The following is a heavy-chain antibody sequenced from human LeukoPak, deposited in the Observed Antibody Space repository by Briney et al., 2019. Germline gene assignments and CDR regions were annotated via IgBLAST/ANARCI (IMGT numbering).Heavy chain of an antibody. Sequence: PGGCLRLSCAASGFTFSSYAMHWVRQAPGKGLEWVAVISYDGSNKYYADSVKGRFTISRDNSKNTLYLQMNSLRAEDTAVYYCARDTKGFGELFIVDYWGQGTLVTVSS. CDR3: ARDTKGFGELFIVDY. CDR2: ISYDGSNK. J-gene: IGHJ4*02. D-gene: IGHD3-10*01. V-gene: IGHV3-30-3*01. CDR1: GFTFSSYA.